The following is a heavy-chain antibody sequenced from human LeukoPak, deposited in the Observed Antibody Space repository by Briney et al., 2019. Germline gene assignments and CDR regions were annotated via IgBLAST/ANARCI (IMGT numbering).Heavy chain of an antibody. J-gene: IGHJ6*02. CDR3: ARGIASGTLSYYYYGMDV. D-gene: IGHD6-13*01. V-gene: IGHV4-59*08. CDR1: GGSISSYY. Sequence: PSETLSLTCAVSGGSISSYYWTWIRQPPGKGLEWIGYIYYSGSTNYNPSLKSRVTISVDTSKNQFSPKLSSVTAADTAVYYCARGIASGTLSYYYYGMDVWGQGTTVTVSS. CDR2: IYYSGST.